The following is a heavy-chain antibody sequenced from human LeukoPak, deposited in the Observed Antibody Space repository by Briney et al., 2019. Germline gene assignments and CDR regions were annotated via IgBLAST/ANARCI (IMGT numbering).Heavy chain of an antibody. CDR2: IYSGGST. D-gene: IGHD3-22*01. CDR1: GFTVSSNY. J-gene: IGHJ4*02. V-gene: IGHV3-53*01. Sequence: GGSLRLSCAASGFTVSSNYMSWVRQAPGKGLEWVSVIYSGGSTYYADSVKGRFTISRDNSKNSLYLQMNSLRAEDTAVYYCAKKKHYYDSSGPYYFDYWGQGTLVTVSS. CDR3: AKKKHYYDSSGPYYFDY.